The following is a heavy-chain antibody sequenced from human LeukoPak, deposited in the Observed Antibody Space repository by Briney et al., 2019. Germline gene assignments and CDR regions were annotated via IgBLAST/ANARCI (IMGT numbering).Heavy chain of an antibody. Sequence: WETLSLTCTVSGGSIRTYYWSWIRQPPGKGLEWIGYIYYSGSTKYNPSLKSRGTISVDTSKNQFSLKLSSVTAADTAVYYCARGPTQNAYGSVSRWAFDIWGQGTMVTVSS. D-gene: IGHD3-10*01. CDR2: IYYSGST. CDR3: ARGPTQNAYGSVSRWAFDI. J-gene: IGHJ3*02. CDR1: GGSIRTYY. V-gene: IGHV4-59*01.